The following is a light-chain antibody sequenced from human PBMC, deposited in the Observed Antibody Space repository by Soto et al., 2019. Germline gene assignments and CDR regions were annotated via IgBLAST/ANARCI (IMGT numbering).Light chain of an antibody. J-gene: IGLJ2*01. V-gene: IGLV4-69*01. CDR2: LNSDGSH. CDR3: QTWSTGI. Sequence: QLVLTQSPSASASLGASVKLNCTLSSGHSTYAIAWHQQQPDKGPRFLMKLNSDGSHSKGDGIPDRFSGSSSGAERYLTISSLQSADEAAYYCQTWSTGIFCGWSKLTVL. CDR1: SGHSTYA.